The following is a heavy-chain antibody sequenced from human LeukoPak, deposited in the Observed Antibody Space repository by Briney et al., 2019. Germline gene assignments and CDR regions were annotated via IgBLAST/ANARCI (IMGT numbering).Heavy chain of an antibody. D-gene: IGHD2-2*03. Sequence: GGSLRLSCAASGFTFSSYAMSWVRQAPGKGLEWVSAISGSGGSTYYADSVKGRFTISRDNSKNTLYLQMNSLRAEDTAVYYCARGPGYCSSTSRCYYYYYYMDVWGKGTTVTVSS. J-gene: IGHJ6*03. CDR1: GFTFSSYA. CDR3: ARGPGYCSSTSRCYYYYYYMDV. CDR2: ISGSGGST. V-gene: IGHV3-23*01.